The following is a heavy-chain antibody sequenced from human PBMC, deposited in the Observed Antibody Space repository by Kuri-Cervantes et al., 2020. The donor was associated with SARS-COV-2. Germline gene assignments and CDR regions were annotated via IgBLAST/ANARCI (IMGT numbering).Heavy chain of an antibody. CDR3: ARGAYYDFWSGYTKPINDAFDI. D-gene: IGHD3-3*01. J-gene: IGHJ3*02. Sequence: SETLSLTCTVSGGSISGYFWSWIRQPAGKGLEYIGRIYSSGTTNYSPFLKSRVTMSVDTSKNQFSLELTSVTAADTAVYYCARGAYYDFWSGYTKPINDAFDIWGQGTMVTVSS. V-gene: IGHV4-4*07. CDR2: IYSSGTT. CDR1: GGSISGYF.